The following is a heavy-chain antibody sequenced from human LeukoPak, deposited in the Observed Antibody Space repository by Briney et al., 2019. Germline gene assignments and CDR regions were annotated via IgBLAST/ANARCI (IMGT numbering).Heavy chain of an antibody. Sequence: GRSLRLSCAASGFTFSSYAMHWVRQAPGKGLEWVAVISYDGSNKYYADSVKGRFTISRDNSKNTLYLQMNSLRAEDTAVYYCAREGRSSSGWYEGYYFDYWGQGTLVTVSS. J-gene: IGHJ4*02. D-gene: IGHD6-19*01. CDR2: ISYDGSNK. CDR3: AREGRSSSGWYEGYYFDY. CDR1: GFTFSSYA. V-gene: IGHV3-30-3*01.